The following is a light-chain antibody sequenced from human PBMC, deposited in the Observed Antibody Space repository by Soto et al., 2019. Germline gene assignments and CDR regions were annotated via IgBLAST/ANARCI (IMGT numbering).Light chain of an antibody. J-gene: IGLJ3*02. CDR2: LNSDGNY. Sequence: QPVLTQSPSASASLGASVKLTCTLTTGHTNYIIAWHQQQPGKGPRYLMKLNSDGNYIKGDGIPDRFSGSSSGADRYLTISRLQSEDEADYYCQTWVSGIRVFGGGTKLTVL. CDR3: QTWVSGIRV. CDR1: TGHTNYI. V-gene: IGLV4-69*01.